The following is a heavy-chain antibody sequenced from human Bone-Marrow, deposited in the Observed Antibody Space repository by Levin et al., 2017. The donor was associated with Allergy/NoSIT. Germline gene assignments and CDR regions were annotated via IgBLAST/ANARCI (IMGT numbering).Heavy chain of an antibody. J-gene: IGHJ4*02. CDR1: GYTFSDYA. CDR3: ARQYL. Sequence: SCAVSGYTFSDYAMHWVRQAPGKGLEWVAVISDDGSTKYYAESVKGRFTISRDNSKSTLFLQMNGLRGDDTASYYCARQYLWGQGTQVTVSS. V-gene: IGHV3-30-3*01. D-gene: IGHD2-2*02. CDR2: ISDDGSTK.